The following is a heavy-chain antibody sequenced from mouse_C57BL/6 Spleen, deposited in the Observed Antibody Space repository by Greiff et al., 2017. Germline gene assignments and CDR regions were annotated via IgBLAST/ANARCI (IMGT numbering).Heavy chain of an antibody. Sequence: VQLQQSGAELVKPGDSVTISCKASGYAFSSYWMNWVKQRPGKGLEWIGQIYPGDGDTNYNGKFKGKATLTADKSSSTAYMQLSSLTSEDSAVYFCARAIYYCNSYYFDDWGQGTTLTVSS. CDR2: IYPGDGDT. D-gene: IGHD2-1*01. CDR3: ARAIYYCNSYYFDD. V-gene: IGHV1-80*01. CDR1: GYAFSSYW. J-gene: IGHJ2*01.